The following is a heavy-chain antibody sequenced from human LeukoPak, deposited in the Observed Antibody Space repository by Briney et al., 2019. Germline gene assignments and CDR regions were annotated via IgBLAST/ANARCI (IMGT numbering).Heavy chain of an antibody. CDR1: SGSISSSTYF. V-gene: IGHV4-39*07. J-gene: IGHJ5*02. D-gene: IGHD2-2*01. CDR2: IYYVGNT. CDR3: ARGPFSSTSAYNWFDP. Sequence: SETLSLTCTVSSGSISSSTYFWGWIRQPPGKGLEWIGIIYYVGNTNFNPSLMSRVTMSIDTSKNQFSLKLSSVTAADTAVYYCARGPFSSTSAYNWFDPWGQGTLVTVSS.